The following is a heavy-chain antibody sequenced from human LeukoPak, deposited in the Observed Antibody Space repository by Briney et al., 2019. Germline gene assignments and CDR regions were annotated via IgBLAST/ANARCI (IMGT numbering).Heavy chain of an antibody. CDR1: GGSISSYY. CDR2: IYYSGST. V-gene: IGHV4-59*01. J-gene: IGHJ4*02. Sequence: PSETLSLTCTVSGGSISSYYWSWLRQPPGKGLEWIGYIYYSGSTNYNPSLKSRVTISVDTSKNQFSLKLSSVTAADTAVYYCARDRAVTTNFDYWSQGTLVTVSS. CDR3: ARDRAVTTNFDY. D-gene: IGHD4-17*01.